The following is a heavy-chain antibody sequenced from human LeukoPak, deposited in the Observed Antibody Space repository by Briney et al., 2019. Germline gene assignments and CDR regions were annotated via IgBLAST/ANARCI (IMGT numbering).Heavy chain of an antibody. D-gene: IGHD3-10*01. Sequence: PGGSLRLSCAASGFTFSNYWVNWVRQAPGKGLEWLANIKQDGSQSHYVVSVKGRFTISRDNAKNSLYLQMNTLRAEDTAVYYCARDYSASGSFDYWGPGTLVTVSS. V-gene: IGHV3-7*01. CDR2: IKQDGSQS. CDR3: ARDYSASGSFDY. CDR1: GFTFSNYW. J-gene: IGHJ4*02.